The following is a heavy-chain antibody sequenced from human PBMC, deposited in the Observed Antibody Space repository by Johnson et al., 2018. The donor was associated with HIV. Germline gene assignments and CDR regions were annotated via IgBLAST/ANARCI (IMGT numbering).Heavy chain of an antibody. D-gene: IGHD1-1*01. J-gene: IGHJ3*02. V-gene: IGHV3-33*03. Sequence: QVQLVESGGGVVQPGRSLRLSCAASGFTFSNYGMHWVRQAPGKALEWVAVIRYDGSNKYYADSVQGRFTISRDNSKNTLDLQMDNLRPDDTAVYFCAVTTGVWGYAFDIWGQGTMVTVS. CDR3: AVTTGVWGYAFDI. CDR1: GFTFSNYG. CDR2: IRYDGSNK.